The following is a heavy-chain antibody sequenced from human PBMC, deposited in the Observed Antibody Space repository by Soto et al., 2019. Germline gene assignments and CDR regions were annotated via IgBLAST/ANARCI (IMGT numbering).Heavy chain of an antibody. V-gene: IGHV1-69*13. CDR1: GGTFSSHS. CDR3: ATGSFTSTGGRIGYHYNAMDV. D-gene: IGHD1-1*01. J-gene: IGHJ6*02. Sequence: SVKVSCKSSGGTFSSHSINWVRQAPGQGLEWMGGIIPIFGPANFAKKFQGRVTITADESTTTAYMELSSLTSEDTAVYYCATGSFTSTGGRIGYHYNAMDVWGQGTTVTVS. CDR2: IIPIFGPA.